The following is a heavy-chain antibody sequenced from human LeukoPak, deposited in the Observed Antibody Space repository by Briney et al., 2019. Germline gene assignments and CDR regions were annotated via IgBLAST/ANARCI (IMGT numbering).Heavy chain of an antibody. Sequence: GGSLRLSCAASGFTFSSYNMNWVRQAPGKGLEWVSYISSSGSTIYYADSVKGRFTISRDNAKDSLYLQMNSLRAEDTAVYYCAELGITMIGGVWGKGTTVTISS. CDR2: ISSSGSTI. D-gene: IGHD3-10*02. CDR3: AELGITMIGGV. CDR1: GFTFSSYN. V-gene: IGHV3-48*03. J-gene: IGHJ6*04.